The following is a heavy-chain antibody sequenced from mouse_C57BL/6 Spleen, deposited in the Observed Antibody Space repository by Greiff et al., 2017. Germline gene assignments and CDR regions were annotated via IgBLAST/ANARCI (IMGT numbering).Heavy chain of an antibody. CDR2: IDPNSGGT. D-gene: IGHD1-1*01. J-gene: IGHJ4*01. CDR3: AKGFLRGYAMDY. V-gene: IGHV1-72*01. CDR1: GYTFTSYW. Sequence: QVQLQQSGAELVKPGASVKLSCKASGYTFTSYWMHWVMQRPGRGLEWIGRIDPNSGGTKYNEKFKSKATLTVDNPSSTAYMQLSSLTSEDSAVYYCAKGFLRGYAMDYWGQGTSVTVSS.